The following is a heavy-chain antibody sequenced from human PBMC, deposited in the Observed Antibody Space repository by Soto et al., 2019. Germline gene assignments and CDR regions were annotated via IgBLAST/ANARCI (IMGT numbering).Heavy chain of an antibody. J-gene: IGHJ4*02. Sequence: SETLSLTCTVSGGSISSGGYYWSWIRQHPGKGLEWIGYIYYSGSTYYNPSLKSRVTISLDTSKNQFSLKLSSVTAADTAVYYCAGERYSSSSDYWGQGTLVTVSS. D-gene: IGHD6-6*01. V-gene: IGHV4-31*03. CDR2: IYYSGST. CDR1: GGSISSGGYY. CDR3: AGERYSSSSDY.